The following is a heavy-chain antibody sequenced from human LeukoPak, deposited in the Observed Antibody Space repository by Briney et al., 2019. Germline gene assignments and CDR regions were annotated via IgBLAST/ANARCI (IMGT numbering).Heavy chain of an antibody. CDR1: GITLSSYW. V-gene: IGHV3-7*05. CDR2: IKQDASEE. Sequence: GRSLRLSCAGSGITLSSYWMSWVRQAPGKGLEWVANIKQDASEEYFVDSLRGRFTISRDNAKNSLSLQMNSLRAEDTAVYYCVRDQGAFDMWGHGTMVTVSS. CDR3: VRDQGAFDM. J-gene: IGHJ3*02.